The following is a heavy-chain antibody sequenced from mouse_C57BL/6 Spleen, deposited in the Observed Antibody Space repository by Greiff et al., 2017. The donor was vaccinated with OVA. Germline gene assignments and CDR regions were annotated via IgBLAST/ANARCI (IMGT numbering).Heavy chain of an antibody. Sequence: VQLQQSGPVLVKPGASVKMSCKASGYTFTDYYMNWVKQSHGKSLEWIGVINPYNGGTSYNQKFKGKATFTVDKSSSTAYMELNSLTSEDSAVYYCARYGNYAGDYWGQGTTLTVSS. V-gene: IGHV1-19*01. CDR1: GYTFTDYY. J-gene: IGHJ2*01. CDR3: ARYGNYAGDY. CDR2: INPYNGGT. D-gene: IGHD2-1*01.